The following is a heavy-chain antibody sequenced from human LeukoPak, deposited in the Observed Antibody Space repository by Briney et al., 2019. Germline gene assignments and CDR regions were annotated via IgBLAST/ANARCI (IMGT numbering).Heavy chain of an antibody. J-gene: IGHJ6*03. CDR2: ISGSGGST. V-gene: IGHV3-23*01. Sequence: QSGGSLRLSCAASGFTFTSYAMSWVRQAPGKGLEWVSAISGSGGSTYYADSVKGRFTISRDNSKNTLYLQMNSLRAEDTAVYYCAKGGSATYYYYYYMDVWGKGTTVTVSS. CDR3: AKGGSATYYYYYYMDV. CDR1: GFTFTSYA. D-gene: IGHD3-10*01.